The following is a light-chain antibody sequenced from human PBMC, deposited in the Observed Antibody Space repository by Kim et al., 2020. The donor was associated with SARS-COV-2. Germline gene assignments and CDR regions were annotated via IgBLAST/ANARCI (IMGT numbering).Light chain of an antibody. CDR2: GKN. V-gene: IGLV3-19*01. CDR1: SLRSYY. J-gene: IGLJ2*01. Sequence: SSELTQDPAVSVALGQTVRITCRGDSLRSYYATWYQQKPGQAPVLVIYGKNNRPSGIPDRFSGSSSGNTASSTITGAQAEDEADYYCKSRGTSGNVVFGGGTQLTVL. CDR3: KSRGTSGNVV.